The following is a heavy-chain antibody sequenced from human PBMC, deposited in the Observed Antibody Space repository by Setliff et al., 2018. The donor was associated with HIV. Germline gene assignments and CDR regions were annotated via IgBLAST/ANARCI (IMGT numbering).Heavy chain of an antibody. Sequence: ASVKVSCKASGYTFTDYYMHWVQQAPGKGLEWMGRVDPEDGETIYEEKFQGRVTITSDTSTDTAYMELRSPRSDDTAVYYCASDGGGATNLVLSAFDIWGQGTMVTVSS. CDR1: GYTFTDYY. CDR3: ASDGGGATNLVLSAFDI. J-gene: IGHJ3*02. D-gene: IGHD1-26*01. V-gene: IGHV1-69-2*01. CDR2: VDPEDGET.